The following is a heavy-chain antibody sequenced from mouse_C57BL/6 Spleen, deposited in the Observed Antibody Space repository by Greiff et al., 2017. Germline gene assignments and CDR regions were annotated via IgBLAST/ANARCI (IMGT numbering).Heavy chain of an antibody. CDR3: ARRGDHRGAWFAY. V-gene: IGHV1-18*01. J-gene: IGHJ3*01. CDR2: INPNNGGT. D-gene: IGHD2-13*01. CDR1: GYTFTDYN. Sequence: EVQLQQSGPELVKPGASVKIPCKASGYTFTDYNLDWVKQSHGKSLEWIGDINPNNGGTIYNQKFTGKATLTVGKSSSNAYMEIRSLTSEDTAVYYCARRGDHRGAWFAYWGQETLVTVST.